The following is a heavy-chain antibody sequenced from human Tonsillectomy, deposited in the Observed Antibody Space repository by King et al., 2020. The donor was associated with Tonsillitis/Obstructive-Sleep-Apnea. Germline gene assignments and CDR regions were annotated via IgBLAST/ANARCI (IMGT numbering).Heavy chain of an antibody. CDR1: GFTFSSYA. CDR2: ISYDGSNK. J-gene: IGHJ4*02. V-gene: IGHV3-30*04. Sequence: VQLVESGGGVVQPGRSLRLSCAASGFTFSSYAMHWVRQGPGKGLEWVAVISYDGSNKYYADSVKGRFTISRDNSKNTLYLQMNSLRAEDTAVYYCARGMRYYDFWSGSFDYWGQGTLVTVSS. CDR3: ARGMRYYDFWSGSFDY. D-gene: IGHD3-3*01.